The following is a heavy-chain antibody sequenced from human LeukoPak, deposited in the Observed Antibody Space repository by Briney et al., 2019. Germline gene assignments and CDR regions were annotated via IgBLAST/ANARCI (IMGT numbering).Heavy chain of an antibody. CDR3: ARDTYEPGLIDF. Sequence: PGGSLRLSCAASGFPFSLYAMNWVRQAPGKGLEWISYINSGSSDKHYTESVRGRFIISRDDAKKTLYLQMNSLRAEDTAVYFCARDTYEPGLIDFWGQGTLVSVSS. CDR2: INSGSSDK. CDR1: GFPFSLYA. V-gene: IGHV3-21*05. J-gene: IGHJ4*02. D-gene: IGHD3-3*01.